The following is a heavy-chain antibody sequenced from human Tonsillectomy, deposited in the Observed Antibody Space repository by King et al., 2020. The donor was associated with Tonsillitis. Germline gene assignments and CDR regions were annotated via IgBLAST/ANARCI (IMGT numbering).Heavy chain of an antibody. CDR3: ASLEDSDAFDI. D-gene: IGHD2-15*01. CDR2: IYHSGST. Sequence: LQLQESGPGLVKPSETLSLTCAVSGYSISSGYYWGWIRQPPGKGLGWIGSIYHSGSTYYNPSLKSRVTISVDTSKNQFSLKLSSVTAADTAVYYCASLEDSDAFDIWGQGTMVTVSS. CDR1: GYSISSGYY. V-gene: IGHV4-38-2*01. J-gene: IGHJ3*02.